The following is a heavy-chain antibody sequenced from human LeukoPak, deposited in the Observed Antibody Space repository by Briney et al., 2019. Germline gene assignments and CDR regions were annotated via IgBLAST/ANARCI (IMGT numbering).Heavy chain of an antibody. CDR2: ISYDGSNK. D-gene: IGHD2-21*02. Sequence: GGSLRLSCAASGFTFSNAWMSWVRQAPGKGLEWVAVISYDGSNKYYADSVKGRFTISRDNSKNTLYLQMNSLRAEDTAVYYCARDCGGDCFFDYWGQGTLVTVSS. CDR3: ARDCGGDCFFDY. CDR1: GFTFSNAW. J-gene: IGHJ4*02. V-gene: IGHV3-30*03.